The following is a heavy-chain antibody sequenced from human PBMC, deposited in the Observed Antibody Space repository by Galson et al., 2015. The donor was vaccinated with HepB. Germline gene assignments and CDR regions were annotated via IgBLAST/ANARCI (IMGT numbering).Heavy chain of an antibody. CDR1: GDSVSSNSAA. Sequence: CAISGDSVSSNSAAWNWIRQSPSRGLEWLGRTYYRSKWYNDYAVSVKSRITINPDTSKNQFSLQLNSVTPEDTAVYYCVVVKKSGVGSDAFDIWGQGTMVTVSS. D-gene: IGHD3-16*02. J-gene: IGHJ3*02. V-gene: IGHV6-1*01. CDR2: TYYRSKWYN. CDR3: VVVKKSGVGSDAFDI.